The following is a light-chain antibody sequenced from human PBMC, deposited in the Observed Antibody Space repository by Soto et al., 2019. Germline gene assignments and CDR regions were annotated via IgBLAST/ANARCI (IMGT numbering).Light chain of an antibody. V-gene: IGKV3-20*01. CDR2: GAS. CDR3: QQYGSSPPRT. Sequence: EIVLTQSPGILSLSPGERATLSCRASQSVGNDFLAWYQQKPGQAPRLLIYGASTSATDVPDRFSGSGSGADFTLSISRLEPEDFAVYYCQQYGSSPPRTFGQGTKVEMK. J-gene: IGKJ1*01. CDR1: QSVGNDF.